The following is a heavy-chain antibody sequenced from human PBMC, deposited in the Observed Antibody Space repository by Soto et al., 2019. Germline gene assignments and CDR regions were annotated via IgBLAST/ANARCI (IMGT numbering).Heavy chain of an antibody. CDR2: IYYSGST. V-gene: IGHV4-39*01. CDR3: ARHHRVPPALYFDY. Sequence: PLDTLSLTCTVSCGSISSRSYYWGWIRQPPGKGLEWIGSIYYSGSTYYNPSLKSRVTISVDTSKNQFSLKLSSVTAADTAVYYCARHHRVPPALYFDYWGQGTLVTVSS. J-gene: IGHJ4*02. CDR1: CGSISSRSYY.